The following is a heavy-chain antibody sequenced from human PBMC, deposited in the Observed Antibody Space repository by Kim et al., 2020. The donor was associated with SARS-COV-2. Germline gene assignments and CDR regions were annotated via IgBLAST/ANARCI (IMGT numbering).Heavy chain of an antibody. Sequence: SETLSLTCTVSGGSISSYYWSWIRQPPGKGLEWIGYIYYSGSTNYNPSLKSRVTISVDTSKNQFSLKLSSVTAADTAVYYCARYNYDSSGQSKGFDYWGQGTLVTVSS. CDR1: GGSISSYY. CDR3: ARYNYDSSGQSKGFDY. D-gene: IGHD3-22*01. J-gene: IGHJ4*02. V-gene: IGHV4-59*13. CDR2: IYYSGST.